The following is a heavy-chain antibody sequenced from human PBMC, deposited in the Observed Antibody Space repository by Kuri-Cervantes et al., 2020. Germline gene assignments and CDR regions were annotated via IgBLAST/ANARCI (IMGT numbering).Heavy chain of an antibody. CDR3: AKDMGYCSSTSCFYYYYGMDV. Sequence: SLKISCAVSGFTFDDYAMHWVRQAPGKGLEWVSGISWNSGSIGYADSVKGRFTISRDNAKNSLYLQMNSLRPEDTALYYCAKDMGYCSSTSCFYYYYGMDVWGQGTTVTVSS. J-gene: IGHJ6*02. CDR2: ISWNSGSI. D-gene: IGHD2-2*01. V-gene: IGHV3-9*01. CDR1: GFTFDDYA.